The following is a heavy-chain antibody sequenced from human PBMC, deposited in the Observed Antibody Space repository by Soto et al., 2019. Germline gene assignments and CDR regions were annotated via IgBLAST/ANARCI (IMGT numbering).Heavy chain of an antibody. D-gene: IGHD6-19*01. J-gene: IGHJ6*02. CDR2: INPNSGGT. Sequence: ASVKVSCKASGYTFTGNYMNWVQHAPRQGLEWMGWINPNSGGTNYAQRFQGRVTMTRDTSNSTAYMELSRVRSDDRAVYYCARDLRLCSSGWYGYYYYGMDVWGHGTTVTVSS. V-gene: IGHV1-2*02. CDR3: ARDLRLCSSGWYGYYYYGMDV. CDR1: GYTFTGNY.